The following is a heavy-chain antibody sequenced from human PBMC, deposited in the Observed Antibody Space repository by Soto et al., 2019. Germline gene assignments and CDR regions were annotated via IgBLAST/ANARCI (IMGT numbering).Heavy chain of an antibody. Sequence: ASVTVSCKASGDTFTTYDVNWVRQATEHGREWMGWINSNSGNIGYAQRFQGRVTITADESTSTAYMELSSLGAEDTAVYYCASGEYSSSWPYYYGMDVWGQGATVTVSS. J-gene: IGHJ6*02. D-gene: IGHD6-13*01. CDR3: ASGEYSSSWPYYYGMDV. CDR1: GDTFTTYD. V-gene: IGHV1-8*01. CDR2: INSNSGNI.